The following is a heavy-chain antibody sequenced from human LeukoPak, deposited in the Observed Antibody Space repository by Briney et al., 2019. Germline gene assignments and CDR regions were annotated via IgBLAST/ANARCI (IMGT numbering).Heavy chain of an antibody. CDR1: GYTFTSYG. Sequence: ASVKVSRKASGYTFTSYGISWVRQAPGQGLEWMGWISAYNGNTNYAQKLQGRVTMTTDTSTSTAYMELRSLRSDDTAVYYCARDLYSNYVVDYYYGMDVWGQGTTVTVSS. CDR3: ARDLYSNYVVDYYYGMDV. CDR2: ISAYNGNT. J-gene: IGHJ6*02. V-gene: IGHV1-18*01. D-gene: IGHD4-4*01.